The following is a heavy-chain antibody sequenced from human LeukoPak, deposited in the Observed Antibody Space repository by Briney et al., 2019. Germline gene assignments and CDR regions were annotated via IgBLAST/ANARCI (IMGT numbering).Heavy chain of an antibody. D-gene: IGHD3-10*01. J-gene: IGHJ3*02. Sequence: GGSLRLSCAASGFTFSNYGMHWVRQAPGKGLEWVVLISYDGSNKYYADSVKGRFTISRDNSKNTLYLQMNSLRAEDTAVYYCANGYYYGSGSHYKEAFDIWGQGTMVTVSS. V-gene: IGHV3-30*18. CDR2: ISYDGSNK. CDR3: ANGYYYGSGSHYKEAFDI. CDR1: GFTFSNYG.